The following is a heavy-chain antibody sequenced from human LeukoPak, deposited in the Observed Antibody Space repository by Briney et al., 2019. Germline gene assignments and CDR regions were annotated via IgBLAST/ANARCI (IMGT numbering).Heavy chain of an antibody. J-gene: IGHJ4*02. CDR1: GYTFSSYA. Sequence: GWSLRLSCAASGYTFSSYAMSWVHQARGKGLEWVSVISGSGGSTYYADSVKGRFTISRDNSKNTLYLQMNSLRAEETAEYYCAKAYGSGSYAQNDYWGQGTLVTVSS. D-gene: IGHD3-10*01. V-gene: IGHV3-23*01. CDR3: AKAYGSGSYAQNDY. CDR2: ISGSGGST.